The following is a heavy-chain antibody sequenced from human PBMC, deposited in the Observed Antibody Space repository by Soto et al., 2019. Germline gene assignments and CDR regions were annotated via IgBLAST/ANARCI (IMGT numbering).Heavy chain of an antibody. CDR2: IKVDSGYT. CDR3: ATSYDTGFDP. Sequence: QLQLVQSAAEVKKPGASVRVSCKAYGYPFIKYGISWIRQAPEQGLEWMGWIKVDSGYTNYAQKFQGRVTVTADTSSDTDFMELRSLRLHDTAVYFCATSYDTGFDPWGQGTLVSVSS. CDR1: GYPFIKYG. J-gene: IGHJ5*02. V-gene: IGHV1-18*04. D-gene: IGHD3-9*01.